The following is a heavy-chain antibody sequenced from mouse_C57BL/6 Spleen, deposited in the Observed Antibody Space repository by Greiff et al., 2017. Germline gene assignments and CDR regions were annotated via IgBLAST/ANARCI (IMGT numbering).Heavy chain of an antibody. CDR1: GFTFSSYA. D-gene: IGHD2-1*01. CDR2: ISDGGSYT. Sequence: EVKLVESGGGLVKPGGSLKLSCAASGFTFSSYAMSWVRQTPEKRLEWVATISDGGSYTYYPANVKGRFTISRDNAKNNLYLQMSHLKSEDTAMYYGARGYGTAGAMDYWGQGTSVTVSS. V-gene: IGHV5-4*03. CDR3: ARGYGTAGAMDY. J-gene: IGHJ4*01.